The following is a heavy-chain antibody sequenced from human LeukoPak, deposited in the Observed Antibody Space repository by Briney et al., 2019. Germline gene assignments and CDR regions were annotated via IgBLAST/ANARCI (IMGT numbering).Heavy chain of an antibody. D-gene: IGHD5-12*01. CDR1: GYSFTNYW. J-gene: IGHJ6*03. Sequence: GESLKISCKGSGYSFTNYWIGWVRQMPGKDLEWMGSIYSGNSDIRYSPSFRGQVTISADRSISTAYLHWSSLKASDTAMYYCVRLAPYYHSYIDVWGKGTTVTVSS. CDR3: VRLAPYYHSYIDV. V-gene: IGHV5-51*01. CDR2: IYSGNSDI.